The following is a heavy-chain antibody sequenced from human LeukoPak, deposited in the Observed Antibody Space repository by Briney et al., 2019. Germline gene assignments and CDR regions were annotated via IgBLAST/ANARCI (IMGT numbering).Heavy chain of an antibody. Sequence: GGSLRLSCAASGFTFSNAWMSWVRQAPGKGLEWVGRIKSKTDGGTTDYAAPVKGRFTISRDNSKNTLYLEMNSLRAEDTAVYYCAKDIGSYYDYWGQGILVTVSS. CDR3: AKDIGSYYDY. CDR2: IKSKTDGGTT. J-gene: IGHJ4*02. CDR1: GFTFSNAW. V-gene: IGHV3-15*01. D-gene: IGHD3-10*01.